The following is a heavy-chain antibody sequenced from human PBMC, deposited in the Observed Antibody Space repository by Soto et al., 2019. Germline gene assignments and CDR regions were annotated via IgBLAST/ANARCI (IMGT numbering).Heavy chain of an antibody. CDR2: INHSGST. V-gene: IGHV4-34*01. CDR1: GGSISNYY. D-gene: IGHD5-18*01. CDR3: ARGRIQLWYPFDY. Sequence: SETLSLTCTVSGGSISNYYWSWIRQPPGTGLEWIGEINHSGSTNYNPSLKSRVTISVDTSKNQFSLKLTSVTAVDTAVYYCARGRIQLWYPFDYWGQGTLVTVSS. J-gene: IGHJ4*02.